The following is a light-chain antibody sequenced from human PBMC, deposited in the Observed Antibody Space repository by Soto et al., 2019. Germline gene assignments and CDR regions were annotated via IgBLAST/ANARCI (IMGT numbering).Light chain of an antibody. CDR3: QQYGSSPRT. CDR2: GAS. Sequence: EIVLTQFPDTLSLSPGERATLSCRASQSVSSSSLAWYQQKRGQAPRLLIHGASSRATGIPDRFSGSGSGTDFTLTIRRLEPEDFAVYYCQQYGSSPRTFGQGTKVEV. V-gene: IGKV3-20*01. J-gene: IGKJ1*01. CDR1: QSVSSSS.